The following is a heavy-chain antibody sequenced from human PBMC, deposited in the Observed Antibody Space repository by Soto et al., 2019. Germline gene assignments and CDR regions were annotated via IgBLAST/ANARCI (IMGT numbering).Heavy chain of an antibody. D-gene: IGHD4-17*01. Sequence: SLTRSLTYSLSGSAIRHGGYYRSWFRHHPGKGLEWIGYIYYSGSTYYNTSLKSRVTISVATSKNQFSLKLSSVTAADTAVYYCATGNLYYGHIDSWGQGSLLTATS. CDR2: IYYSGST. CDR3: ATGNLYYGHIDS. J-gene: IGHJ4*02. CDR1: GSAIRHGGYY. V-gene: IGHV4-31*03.